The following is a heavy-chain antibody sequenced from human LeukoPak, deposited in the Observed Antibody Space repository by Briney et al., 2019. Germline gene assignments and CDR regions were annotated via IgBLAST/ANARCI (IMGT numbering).Heavy chain of an antibody. Sequence: GGSLRLSCAASGFSFSSFTMSWVRQAPGKGLEWVSTITWDGANTNYADSVKGRFSISRDNSKNSMSLQMNGLRAEDTAVYYCAKDLWWGSSTSRDPAENLQHWGQGILVTVSS. J-gene: IGHJ1*01. CDR1: GFSFSSFT. D-gene: IGHD2-2*01. CDR2: ITWDGANT. V-gene: IGHV3-23*01. CDR3: AKDLWWGSSTSRDPAENLQH.